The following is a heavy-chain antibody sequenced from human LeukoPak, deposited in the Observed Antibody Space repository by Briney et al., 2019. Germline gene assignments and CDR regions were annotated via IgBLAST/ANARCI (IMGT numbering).Heavy chain of an antibody. Sequence: GGSLRLSCAASGFTVSSNYMSWVRQAPGKGLEWVSVIFTTGTTYYADSVKGRFTLSRDNVENTVHLQMSSLTAEDTALYYCAGDRRTSGRYASWGQGTLVTVSS. CDR3: AGDRRTSGRYAS. V-gene: IGHV3-53*01. D-gene: IGHD6-19*01. J-gene: IGHJ5*02. CDR1: GFTVSSNY. CDR2: IFTTGTT.